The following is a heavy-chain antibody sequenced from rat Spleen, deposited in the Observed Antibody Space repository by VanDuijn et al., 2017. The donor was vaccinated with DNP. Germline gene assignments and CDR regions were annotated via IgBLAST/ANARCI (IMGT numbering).Heavy chain of an antibody. J-gene: IGHJ2*01. CDR1: GFTFSDYN. Sequence: EVQLVESGGGLVQPGRSLRLSCAASGFTFSDYNMAWVRQAPKKGLEWVAYLTYDGGNTYYRDSVKGRFSVSRDDASGNVYLQMDSLRSEDTATYYCTTDFERGYWGQGVMVTVSS. CDR2: LTYDGGNT. D-gene: IGHD1-11*01. V-gene: IGHV5-20*01. CDR3: TTDFERGY.